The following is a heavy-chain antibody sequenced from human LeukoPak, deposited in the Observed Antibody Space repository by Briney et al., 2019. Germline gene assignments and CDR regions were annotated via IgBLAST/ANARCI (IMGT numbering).Heavy chain of an antibody. D-gene: IGHD3-10*01. V-gene: IGHV1-24*01. CDR1: GYTLSELS. CDR3: ARDRGVPAVFDY. Sequence: ASVKVSCKVSGYTLSELSIHWFRQAPGKGLEWMGGFIPEKGEAVYTQKFQGRVTMTEDTSSDTAYMELSGLRSEDTAVYYCARDRGVPAVFDYWGQGTLVTVSS. J-gene: IGHJ4*02. CDR2: FIPEKGEA.